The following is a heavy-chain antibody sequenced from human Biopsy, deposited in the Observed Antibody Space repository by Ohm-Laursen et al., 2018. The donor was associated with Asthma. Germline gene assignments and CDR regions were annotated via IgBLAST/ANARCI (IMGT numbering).Heavy chain of an antibody. V-gene: IGHV3-53*01. Sequence: LSLTCAASGFAVSRDYMFWVRQAPGKGLEWVSVIYSGGTSHTADSVRGRFAISRDYSKNTLYLQMHSLRAEDTAVYYCARGDSSNWSHYYFDYWGQGTLVTVSS. D-gene: IGHD3-22*01. J-gene: IGHJ4*02. CDR1: GFAVSRDY. CDR3: ARGDSSNWSHYYFDY. CDR2: IYSGGTS.